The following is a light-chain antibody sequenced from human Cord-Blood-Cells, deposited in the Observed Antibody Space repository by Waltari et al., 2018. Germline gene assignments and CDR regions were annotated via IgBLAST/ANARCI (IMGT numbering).Light chain of an antibody. CDR3: CSYAGSSTYV. CDR2: EVS. Sequence: QSALTQPASVSGSPGQSITIPCTGTSSAVVSYKLVSWYQQHPGKAPKLMIYEVSKRPSGVSNRFSGSKSGNTASLTISGLQAEDEADYYCCSYAGSSTYVFGTGTKVTVL. J-gene: IGLJ1*01. CDR1: SSAVVSYKL. V-gene: IGLV2-23*02.